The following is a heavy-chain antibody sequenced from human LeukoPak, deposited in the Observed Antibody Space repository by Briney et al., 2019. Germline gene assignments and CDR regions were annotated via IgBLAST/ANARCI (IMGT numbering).Heavy chain of an antibody. CDR2: VYDTGST. Sequence: SETLSLTCSVSGGSINNYFWNWLRQPPGRGLEWIGHVYDTGSTRYNPSLKSRVFISIATSMNQFSLKRSSVTAADTAVYYCARRARAEADTSPDNWIDPWGQGTLVTVSS. J-gene: IGHJ5*02. CDR1: GGSINNYF. D-gene: IGHD6-13*01. V-gene: IGHV4-59*08. CDR3: ARRARAEADTSPDNWIDP.